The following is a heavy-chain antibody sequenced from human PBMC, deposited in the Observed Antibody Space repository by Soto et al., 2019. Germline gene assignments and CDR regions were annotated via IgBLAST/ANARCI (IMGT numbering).Heavy chain of an antibody. CDR3: AKDHKRIWFGELLSPPYFDY. Sequence: GGSLRLSCAASGFTFDDYAMHWVRQAPGKGLEWVSGISWNSGSIGYADSVKGRFTISRDNAKNSLYLQMNSLRAEDTALYYCAKDHKRIWFGELLSPPYFDYWGQGTLVTVSS. V-gene: IGHV3-9*01. D-gene: IGHD3-10*01. CDR2: ISWNSGSI. J-gene: IGHJ4*02. CDR1: GFTFDDYA.